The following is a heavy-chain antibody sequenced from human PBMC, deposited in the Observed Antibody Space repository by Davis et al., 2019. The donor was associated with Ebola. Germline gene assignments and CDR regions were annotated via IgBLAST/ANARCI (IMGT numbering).Heavy chain of an antibody. CDR1: GGSISSYY. Sequence: SETLSLTCTVSGGSISSYYWRWIRQPPGKGLEWIGYIYYSGSTNYNPSLKSRVTISVDTSKNQFSLKLSSVTAADTAVYYCARDQAAAGVWGQGTLVTVSS. V-gene: IGHV4-59*01. J-gene: IGHJ4*02. D-gene: IGHD6-13*01. CDR3: ARDQAAAGV. CDR2: IYYSGST.